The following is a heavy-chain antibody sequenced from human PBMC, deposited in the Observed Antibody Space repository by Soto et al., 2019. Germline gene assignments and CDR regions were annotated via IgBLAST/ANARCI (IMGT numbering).Heavy chain of an antibody. CDR3: ARDGSTSWYSYDYHGMDV. V-gene: IGHV3-7*05. D-gene: IGHD5-18*01. CDR1: GFTFRTYW. Sequence: EVQLVESGGGLVQPGGSLRLSCGASGFTFRTYWLSWVRQVPGKGLEWVANINQGGSEKNYVDSVKGRFTISRDNAKNSLHLQMSSLRAEDTALYYCARDGSTSWYSYDYHGMDVWGQGTTVTVSS. J-gene: IGHJ6*02. CDR2: INQGGSEK.